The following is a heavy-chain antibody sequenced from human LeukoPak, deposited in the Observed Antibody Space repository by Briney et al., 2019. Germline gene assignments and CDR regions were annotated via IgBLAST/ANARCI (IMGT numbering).Heavy chain of an antibody. Sequence: SVKVSCKASGGTFSSYTISWVRQAPGQGLEWMGGIIPILGIANYAQKFQGRVTITADKSTSTAYMELSSLRSEDTAVYYCAILWFGEFPFDYWGQGTLVTVSS. V-gene: IGHV1-69*10. CDR1: GGTFSSYT. J-gene: IGHJ4*02. D-gene: IGHD3-10*01. CDR2: IIPILGIA. CDR3: AILWFGEFPFDY.